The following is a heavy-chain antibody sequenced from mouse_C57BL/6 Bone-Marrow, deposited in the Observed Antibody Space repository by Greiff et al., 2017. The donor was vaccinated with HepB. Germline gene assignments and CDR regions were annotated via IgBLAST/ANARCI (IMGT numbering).Heavy chain of an antibody. V-gene: IGHV1-61*01. CDR1: GYTFTSYW. Sequence: VQLQQPGAELVRPGSSVKLSCKASGYTFTSYWMDWVKQRPGQGLEWIGNIYPSDSETHYNQKFKDKATLTVDKSSSTAYMQLSSLTSEDSAVYCCARSEDSHYFDYWGQGTTLTVSS. J-gene: IGHJ2*01. CDR3: ARSEDSHYFDY. CDR2: IYPSDSET.